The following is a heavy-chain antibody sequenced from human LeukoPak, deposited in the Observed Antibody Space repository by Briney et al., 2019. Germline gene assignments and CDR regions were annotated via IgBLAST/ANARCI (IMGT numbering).Heavy chain of an antibody. CDR2: IRSKAYGGTT. J-gene: IGHJ4*02. D-gene: IGHD3-22*01. Sequence: GGSLRLSCTASGFTFGDYAMSWFRQAPGKGLEWVGFIRSKAYGGTTEYAASVKGRFTISRDDSKSIAYLQMNSLETEDTAVYYCSRDDSSGYYFDYWGQGTLVTVSS. CDR1: GFTFGDYA. CDR3: SRDDSSGYYFDY. V-gene: IGHV3-49*03.